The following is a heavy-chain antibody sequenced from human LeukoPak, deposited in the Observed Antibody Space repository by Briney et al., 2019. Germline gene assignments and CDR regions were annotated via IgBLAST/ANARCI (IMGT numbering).Heavy chain of an antibody. V-gene: IGHV3-11*01. J-gene: IGHJ4*02. CDR1: GFTFSDYY. CDR3: ARVGDGYNYFLDY. CDR2: ISSSGSTI. D-gene: IGHD5-24*01. Sequence: GGALRLSCAASGFTFSDYYMSWIRQAPGKGLEWVSYISSSGSTIYYADSVKGRFTISRDNAKNSLYLQMNSRRAEDTAVYYCARVGDGYNYFLDYWGQGTLVTVSS.